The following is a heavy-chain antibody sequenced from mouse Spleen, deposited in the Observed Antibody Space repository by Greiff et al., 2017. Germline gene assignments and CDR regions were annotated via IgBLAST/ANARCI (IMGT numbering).Heavy chain of an antibody. Sequence: QVQLKESGAELAKPGASVKLSCKAFGYTLTSYWMHWVKQRPGQGLEWIGYINPSSGYTKYNQKFKDKATLTADKSSSTAYMQLSSLTYEDSAVYYCARWTTAPDYWGQGTTLTVSS. CDR3: ARWTTAPDY. D-gene: IGHD1-2*01. J-gene: IGHJ2*01. CDR1: GYTLTSYW. V-gene: IGHV1-7*01. CDR2: INPSSGYT.